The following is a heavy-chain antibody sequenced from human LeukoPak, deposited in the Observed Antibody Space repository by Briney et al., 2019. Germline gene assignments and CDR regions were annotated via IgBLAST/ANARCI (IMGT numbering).Heavy chain of an antibody. CDR2: ISSSGSTI. J-gene: IGHJ4*02. Sequence: GGSLRLSCAASGFTFSDYYMSWIRQAPGKGLEWVSYISSSGSTIYYADSVKGRFTISRDNAKNSLYLQMNSLRAEDTAVYYCAKEGDTAMVLPEFDYWGQGTLVTVSS. CDR1: GFTFSDYY. V-gene: IGHV3-11*01. D-gene: IGHD5-18*01. CDR3: AKEGDTAMVLPEFDY.